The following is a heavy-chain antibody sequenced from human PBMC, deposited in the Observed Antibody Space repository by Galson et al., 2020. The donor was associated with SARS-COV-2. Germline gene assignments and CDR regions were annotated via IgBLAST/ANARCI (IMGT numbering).Heavy chain of an antibody. V-gene: IGHV1-69*13. J-gene: IGHJ4*02. D-gene: IGHD3-22*01. CDR1: GGTFSSYA. CDR3: ARTSPYDSSGYWFDY. Sequence: SVKVSCKASGGTFSSYAISWVRQAPGQGLEWMGGIIPIFGTANYAQKFQGRVTITADESTSTAYMELSSLRSEDTAVDYCARTSPYDSSGYWFDYWGQGTLVTVSS. CDR2: IIPIFGTA.